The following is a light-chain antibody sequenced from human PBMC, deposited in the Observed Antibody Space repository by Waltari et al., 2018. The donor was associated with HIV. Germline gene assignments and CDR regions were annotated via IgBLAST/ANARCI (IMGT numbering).Light chain of an antibody. CDR2: DDS. Sequence: SYVLTQPPSVSVAPGQTARITRGGTNTGSKSVHWYQQKPGQAPVLVVYDDSDRPSGIPERFSGSNSGNTATLTISRVEAGDEADYYCQVWDSSSDHPVFGGGTKLTVL. V-gene: IGLV3-21*02. J-gene: IGLJ2*01. CDR1: NTGSKS. CDR3: QVWDSSSDHPV.